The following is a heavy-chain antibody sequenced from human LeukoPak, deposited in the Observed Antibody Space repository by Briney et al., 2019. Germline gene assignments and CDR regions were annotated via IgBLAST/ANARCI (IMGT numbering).Heavy chain of an antibody. CDR3: ARERYYDISNYGMDV. CDR2: IYHSGST. D-gene: IGHD3-9*01. J-gene: IGHJ6*02. V-gene: IGHV4-34*01. Sequence: SETLSLTCAVYGGSFSGYYWSWIRQPPGKGLEWIGSIYHSGSTYYNPSLKSRVTISVDTSKNQFSLKLSSVTAADTAVYYCARERYYDISNYGMDVWGQGTTVTVSS. CDR1: GGSFSGYY.